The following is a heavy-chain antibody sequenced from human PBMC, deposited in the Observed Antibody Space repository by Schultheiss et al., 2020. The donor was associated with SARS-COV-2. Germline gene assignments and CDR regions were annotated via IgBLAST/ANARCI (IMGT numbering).Heavy chain of an antibody. Sequence: SETLSLTCTVSGGSISSGGYYWSWIRQHPGKGLEWIGVIYHSGSTHYHPSLKSRLSLSVDLSKNQFSLKLDSVTAADTAVYFCARDPSPGKYSNGLGFDYWGQGTLVTVSS. D-gene: IGHD5-18*01. CDR2: IYHSGST. CDR1: GGSISSGGYY. J-gene: IGHJ4*02. CDR3: ARDPSPGKYSNGLGFDY. V-gene: IGHV4-31*03.